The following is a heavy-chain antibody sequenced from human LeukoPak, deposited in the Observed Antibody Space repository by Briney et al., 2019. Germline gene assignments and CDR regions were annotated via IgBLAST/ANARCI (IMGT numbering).Heavy chain of an antibody. CDR2: MQSKTDGGAK. D-gene: IGHD3-16*01. V-gene: IGHV3-15*01. CDR3: TTLSPRTKNDY. J-gene: IGHJ4*02. CDR1: GFTFSNAW. Sequence: GGSLRLSCAASGFTFSNAWMTWVRQAPGKGLEWVGRMQSKTDGGAKDYAAPVKGRFTISRDDSKNTLYLQMDSLKTEDTAVYYCTTLSPRTKNDYWGQGTLVTVSS.